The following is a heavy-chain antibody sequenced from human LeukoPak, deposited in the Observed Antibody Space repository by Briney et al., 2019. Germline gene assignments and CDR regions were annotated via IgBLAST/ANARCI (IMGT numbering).Heavy chain of an antibody. D-gene: IGHD4-17*01. V-gene: IGHV4-59*01. Sequence: PSETLSLTCTVSGGSISSYYWSWIRQPPGKGLEWIGYIYYSGSTNYNPSLKSRVTISVDTSKNQFSLKLSSVTAADTAVYYCARERHDYGDELVDYWGQGTLVTVFS. CDR1: GGSISSYY. J-gene: IGHJ4*02. CDR3: ARERHDYGDELVDY. CDR2: IYYSGST.